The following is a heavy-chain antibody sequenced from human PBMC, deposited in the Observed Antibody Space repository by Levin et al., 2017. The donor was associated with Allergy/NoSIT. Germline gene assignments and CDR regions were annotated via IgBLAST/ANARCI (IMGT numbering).Heavy chain of an antibody. CDR1: GFTFSSYW. CDR3: AREVGDFWSGYIYFDY. D-gene: IGHD3-3*01. CDR2: IKQDGSES. J-gene: IGHJ4*02. Sequence: GESLKISCATSGFTFSSYWMNWVRQAPGKGLEWVANIKQDGSESYYVDSVKGRFTISRDNAKNSLYLQMNSLRAEDTAVYYCAREVGDFWSGYIYFDYWGQGTLVTVSS. V-gene: IGHV3-7*01.